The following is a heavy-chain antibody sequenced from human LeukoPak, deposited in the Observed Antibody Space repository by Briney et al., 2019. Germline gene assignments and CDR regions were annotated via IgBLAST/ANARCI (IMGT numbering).Heavy chain of an antibody. CDR2: IYSGGRT. V-gene: IGHV3-53*01. J-gene: IGHJ5*01. Sequence: GGSLRLSCAASGFTVSSNYMSWVRQAPGKGLEWVSVIYSGGRTYYADSVKGRFTISRDNSKNTLYLQMNSLRVEDTAVYYCARDKIQLRYFDPLPGDSWGQGTLVTVSS. CDR3: ARDKIQLRYFDPLPGDS. D-gene: IGHD3-9*01. CDR1: GFTVSSNY.